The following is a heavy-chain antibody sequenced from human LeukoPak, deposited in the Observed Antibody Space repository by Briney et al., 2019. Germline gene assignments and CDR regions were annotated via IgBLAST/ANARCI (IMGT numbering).Heavy chain of an antibody. J-gene: IGHJ4*02. Sequence: GGSLRLSCAASGFTFRNYDVHWVRQATGRGPEWVAAIGKAGDTYYPGSVQGRFTISRENAKNSLYLQMSSLRAGDTAVYYCAKEGDYGDYFDFWGQGNLITVSS. D-gene: IGHD4-17*01. CDR1: GFTFRNYD. CDR2: IGKAGDT. V-gene: IGHV3-13*04. CDR3: AKEGDYGDYFDF.